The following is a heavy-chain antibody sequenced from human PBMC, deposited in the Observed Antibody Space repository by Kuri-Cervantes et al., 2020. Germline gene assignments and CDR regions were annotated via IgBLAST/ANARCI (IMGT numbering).Heavy chain of an antibody. Sequence: ASVKVSCKVSGYTLTELSMHWVRQAPGKGLEWMGGFDPEDGETIYAQKFQGRVTMTEDTSTDTAYMELSSLRSEDTAVYYCARDIEKGSYGSGSYPDAGRGYYYGMDVWGQGTTVTVSS. CDR1: GYTLTELS. CDR3: ARDIEKGSYGSGSYPDAGRGYYYGMDV. J-gene: IGHJ6*02. V-gene: IGHV1-24*01. CDR2: FDPEDGET. D-gene: IGHD3-10*01.